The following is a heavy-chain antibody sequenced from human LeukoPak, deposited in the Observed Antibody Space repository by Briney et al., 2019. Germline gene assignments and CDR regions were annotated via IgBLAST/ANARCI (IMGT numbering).Heavy chain of an antibody. CDR2: IYTSGST. D-gene: IGHD2-15*01. V-gene: IGHV4-4*07. Sequence: SETLSLTCTVSGGSLSSYYWSWIRQPAGTGLEWIGRIYTSGSTNYNPSLKSRVTMSVDTSKNQFSLKLSSVTAADTAVYYCAREDYCSGGSCFDYWGQGTLVTVSS. J-gene: IGHJ4*02. CDR1: GGSLSSYY. CDR3: AREDYCSGGSCFDY.